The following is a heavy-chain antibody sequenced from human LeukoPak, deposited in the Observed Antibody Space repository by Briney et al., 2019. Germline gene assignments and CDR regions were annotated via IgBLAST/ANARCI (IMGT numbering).Heavy chain of an antibody. CDR3: AKDTTPPKAGFDP. J-gene: IGHJ5*02. V-gene: IGHV3-30*02. CDR2: IRYDGSNK. CDR1: GFTFSSYG. Sequence: GGSLRLSCAASGFTFSSYGMHYVRQAPGKGLEWVAFIRYDGSNKYYADSVKGRFTISRDNSKNTLYLQMNSLRAEDTAVYYCAKDTTPPKAGFDPWGQGTLVTVSS. D-gene: IGHD1-14*01.